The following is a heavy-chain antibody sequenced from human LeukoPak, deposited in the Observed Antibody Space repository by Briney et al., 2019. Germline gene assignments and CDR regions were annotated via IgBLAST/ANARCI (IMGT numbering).Heavy chain of an antibody. V-gene: IGHV1-69*04. Sequence: VASVKVSCKASGGTFSSYAISRVRQAPGQGLEWMGRIIPILGIANYAQKFQGRVTITADKSTSTAYMELSSLRSEDTAVYYCARGVAAAGTSGWFDPWGQGTLVTVSS. J-gene: IGHJ5*02. CDR2: IIPILGIA. CDR3: ARGVAAAGTSGWFDP. CDR1: GGTFSSYA. D-gene: IGHD6-13*01.